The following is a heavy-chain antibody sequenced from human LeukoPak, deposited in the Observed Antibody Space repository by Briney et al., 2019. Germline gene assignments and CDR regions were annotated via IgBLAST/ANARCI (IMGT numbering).Heavy chain of an antibody. CDR3: ARGGDDYVWGSPNWFDP. CDR1: GGSISSYY. D-gene: IGHD3-16*01. J-gene: IGHJ5*02. CDR2: IYYSGST. V-gene: IGHV4-59*01. Sequence: SETLSLTCTVSGGSISSYYWSWIRQPPGKGLEWIGYIYYSGSTNYNPSLKSRVTISVDPSKNQFSLKLSSVTAADTAVYYCARGGDDYVWGSPNWFDPWGQGTLVTVSS.